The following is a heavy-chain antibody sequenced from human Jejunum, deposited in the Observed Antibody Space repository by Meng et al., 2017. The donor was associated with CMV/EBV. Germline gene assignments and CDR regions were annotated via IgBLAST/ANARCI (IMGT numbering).Heavy chain of an antibody. V-gene: IGHV3-23*01. Sequence: TFSNSARNWVRQAPGKGLEWVSAISGSGRNTYIADSMKGRFTISRDNSKNTFYLQLNNLRVEDTAMYYCAKDRGNYYDISIPEYFFDYWGQGTLVTVSS. CDR2: ISGSGRNT. D-gene: IGHD3-22*01. CDR3: AKDRGNYYDISIPEYFFDY. J-gene: IGHJ4*02. CDR1: TFSNSA.